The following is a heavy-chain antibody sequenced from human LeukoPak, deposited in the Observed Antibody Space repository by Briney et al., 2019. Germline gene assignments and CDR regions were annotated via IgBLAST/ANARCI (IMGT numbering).Heavy chain of an antibody. CDR3: ARVLMEYGDYGFFDY. V-gene: IGHV3-21*01. J-gene: IGHJ4*02. Sequence: GGSLRLSCAASGFTFSSYSMNWVRQAPGNGLESFSSISSSSSYIYYADSVKGRFTISRDNAKNSLYLQMNSLRAEDTAVYYCARVLMEYGDYGFFDYWGQGTLVTVPS. CDR1: GFTFSSYS. CDR2: ISSSSSYI. D-gene: IGHD4-17*01.